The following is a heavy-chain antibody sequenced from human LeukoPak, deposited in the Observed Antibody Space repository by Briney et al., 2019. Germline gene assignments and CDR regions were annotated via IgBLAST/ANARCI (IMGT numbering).Heavy chain of an antibody. Sequence: SETLSLTCAVSGGSISSSNWWSWVRQPPGKGLEWIGEIYHSGSTNYNPSLKSRVTISVDKSKNQFSLKLTSVTAADTAVYYCATDQVVGSTRYSWFDPWGQGTLVTVSS. V-gene: IGHV4-4*02. CDR3: ATDQVVGSTRYSWFDP. D-gene: IGHD1-26*01. CDR1: GGSISSSNW. CDR2: IYHSGST. J-gene: IGHJ5*02.